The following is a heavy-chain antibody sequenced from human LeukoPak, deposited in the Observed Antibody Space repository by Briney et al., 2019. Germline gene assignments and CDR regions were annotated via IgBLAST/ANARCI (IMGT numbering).Heavy chain of an antibody. CDR3: ARGRLRFSTNWFDP. Sequence: GGSLRLSCAASGFTFSSYSMNWVRQAPGKGLEWVSSISSSSSYIYYADSVKGRFTISRDNAKNSLYLQMNSLRAEDTAVYYCARGRLRFSTNWFDPWGQGTLSPSPQ. D-gene: IGHD3-3*01. V-gene: IGHV3-21*01. CDR1: GFTFSSYS. J-gene: IGHJ5*02. CDR2: ISSSSSYI.